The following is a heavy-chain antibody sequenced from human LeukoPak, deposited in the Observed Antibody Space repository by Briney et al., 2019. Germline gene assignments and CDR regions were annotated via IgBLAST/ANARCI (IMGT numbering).Heavy chain of an antibody. CDR1: GFTFSSYA. V-gene: IGHV3-23*01. D-gene: IGHD3-22*01. J-gene: IGHJ4*02. CDR3: ANTLGDSSGYYAPVWSNFDY. Sequence: GGSLRLSCAASGFTFSSYAMSWVRQAPGKGLEWVSAISGSGGSTYYADSVKGRFTISRDNSKNTLYLQMNSLRAEDTAVYYCANTLGDSSGYYAPVWSNFDYWGQGTLVTVSS. CDR2: ISGSGGST.